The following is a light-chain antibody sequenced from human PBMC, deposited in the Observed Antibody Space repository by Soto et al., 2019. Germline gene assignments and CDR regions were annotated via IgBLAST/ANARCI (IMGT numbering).Light chain of an antibody. CDR3: QHCQPYGDSPPLT. CDR1: PIVSSY. Sequence: EIPFTKCPGTLSQSPASRSAPSCKASPIVSSYLAWYQLKPGQAPRLLIYDASNEATGIPARFSGSGSGRDFTLTISSLEPEDFAVYYCQHCQPYGDSPPLTFGGGTKVDIK. V-gene: IGKV3-11*02. CDR2: DAS. J-gene: IGKJ4*01.